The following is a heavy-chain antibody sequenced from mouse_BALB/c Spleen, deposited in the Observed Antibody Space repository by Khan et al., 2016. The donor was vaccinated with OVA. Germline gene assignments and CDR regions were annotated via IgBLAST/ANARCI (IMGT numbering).Heavy chain of an antibody. CDR1: GYTFTDYS. V-gene: IGHV9-2-1*01. J-gene: IGHJ1*01. CDR2: INTETGET. CDR3: GGREDWYFDY. Sequence: QIQLVQSGPELKKPGETVKISCKASGYTFTDYSMHWVKQALGKGLKWMGWINTETGETTYADDFKGRFAFSLETSASTAYLQINNPKHEDTATYFSGGREDWYFDYWGAGTTVTVSS.